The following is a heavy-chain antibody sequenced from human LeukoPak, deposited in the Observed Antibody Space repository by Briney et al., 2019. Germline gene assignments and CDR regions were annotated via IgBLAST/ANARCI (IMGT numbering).Heavy chain of an antibody. CDR2: IRYDGSNK. CDR1: GFTFSSYG. J-gene: IGHJ4*02. D-gene: IGHD3-10*01. Sequence: GGSLRLSCAASGFTFSSYGMHWVRQAPGKGLEWVAFIRYDGSNKYYADSVKGRFTISRDDSKNTLYLQMNSLKTEDTAVYYCTTRMVRGVNPVFSDYWGQGTLVTVSS. V-gene: IGHV3-30*02. CDR3: TTRMVRGVNPVFSDY.